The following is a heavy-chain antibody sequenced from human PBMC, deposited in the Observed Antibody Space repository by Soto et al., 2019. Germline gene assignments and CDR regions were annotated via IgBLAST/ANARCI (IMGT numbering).Heavy chain of an antibody. CDR2: IKHDGSEK. J-gene: IGHJ4*02. Sequence: EVQLVESGGGLVHLGGSRRLSCAASGFTFSIYWMTWVRQAPGKGLEWVANIKHDGSEKYYVDSVKGRFTISRDNARNSVFLEMKSLRAADTAVYSCVRDRSGSYLEGFDYWGQGTLVTVSS. D-gene: IGHD1-26*01. CDR1: GFTFSIYW. V-gene: IGHV3-7*01. CDR3: VRDRSGSYLEGFDY.